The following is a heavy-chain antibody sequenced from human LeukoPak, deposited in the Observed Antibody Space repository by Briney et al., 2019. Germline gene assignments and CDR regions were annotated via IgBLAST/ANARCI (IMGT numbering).Heavy chain of an antibody. CDR3: ARDLYYDSSGYYYHDY. J-gene: IGHJ4*02. CDR2: IYSGGST. CDR1: GFTFSSYG. V-gene: IGHV3-NL1*01. D-gene: IGHD3-22*01. Sequence: GGSLRLSCAASGFTFSSYGMHWVRQAPGKGLEWVSLIYSGGSTYYADSVKGRFTISRDNSKNTLYLQMNSLRAEDTAVYYGARDLYYDSSGYYYHDYWGQGTLVTVSS.